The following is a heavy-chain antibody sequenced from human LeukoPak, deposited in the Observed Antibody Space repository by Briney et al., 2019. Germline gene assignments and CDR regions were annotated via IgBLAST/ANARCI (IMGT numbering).Heavy chain of an antibody. CDR3: ARVVDTRFDY. CDR1: GGSISSGGYY. V-gene: IGHV4-31*03. D-gene: IGHD5-18*01. CDR2: IYYSGGT. Sequence: SQTLSLTCTVSGGSISSGGYYWSWIRQHPGKGLEWIGNIYYSGGTYYNPSLKSRVTISVDTSKNQFSLKLSSVTAADTAVYYCARVVDTRFDYWGQGTLVTVSS. J-gene: IGHJ4*02.